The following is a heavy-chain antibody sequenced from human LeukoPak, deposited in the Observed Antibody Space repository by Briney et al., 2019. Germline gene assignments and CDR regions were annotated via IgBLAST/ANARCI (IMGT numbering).Heavy chain of an antibody. Sequence: GGSLRLSCAASGFTFSSYWMSWVRQAPGKGLEWVANIKQDGSEKYYVDSVKGRFTISRANAKNSLYLQMNSLRAEDTAVYYCARVKSSSWYYYYYYMDVWGKGTTVTVSS. CDR3: ARVKSSSWYYYYYYMDV. D-gene: IGHD6-13*01. V-gene: IGHV3-7*01. CDR2: IKQDGSEK. J-gene: IGHJ6*03. CDR1: GFTFSSYW.